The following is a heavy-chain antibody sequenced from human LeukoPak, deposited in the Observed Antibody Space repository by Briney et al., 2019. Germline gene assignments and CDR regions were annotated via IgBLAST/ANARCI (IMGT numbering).Heavy chain of an antibody. CDR1: GFTFSTYS. CDR2: ISSSSSTI. V-gene: IGHV3-48*01. J-gene: IGHJ4*02. D-gene: IGHD4-17*01. CDR3: ARGHTAVTRHFDF. Sequence: GGSLRLSCAASGFTFSTYSMNWVRQAPEEGLEWLSYISSSSSTIYYADSVKGRFTISRDNAENSLYLQMNSLRAEDTAVYYCARGHTAVTRHFDFWGQGTLVTVSS.